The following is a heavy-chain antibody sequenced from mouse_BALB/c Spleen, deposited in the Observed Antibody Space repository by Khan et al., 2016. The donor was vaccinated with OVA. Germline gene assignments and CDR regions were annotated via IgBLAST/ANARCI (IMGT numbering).Heavy chain of an antibody. CDR2: ISYSGST. Sequence: VQLKQSGPGLVKPSQSLSLTCTVTGYSITSYYVWNWIRQFPGNKLEWMGFISYSGSTSYNPSLKSRISITLDTSKNQFFLQLNSVTTEDTATYYCARCPRACYRYEGYYYAMDYWGQGTSVTVSS. D-gene: IGHD2-14*01. CDR3: ARCPRACYRYEGYYYAMDY. J-gene: IGHJ4*01. V-gene: IGHV3-2*02. CDR1: GYSITSYYV.